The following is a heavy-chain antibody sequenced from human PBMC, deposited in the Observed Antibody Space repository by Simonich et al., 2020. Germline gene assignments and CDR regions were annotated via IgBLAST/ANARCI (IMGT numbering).Heavy chain of an antibody. V-gene: IGHV3-15*01. J-gene: IGHJ4*02. Sequence: EVQLVESGGGLVKPGGSLRLSCAASGFTFSNAWMSWVRQAPGKGLELGGRSKSKTDGGTKDYAAPVKGRFTISRDDSKNTLYLQMNSLKTEDTAVYYCTTEGRAAAGTPWDYWGQGTLVTVSS. CDR3: TTEGRAAAGTPWDY. D-gene: IGHD6-13*01. CDR1: GFTFSNAW. CDR2: SKSKTDGGTK.